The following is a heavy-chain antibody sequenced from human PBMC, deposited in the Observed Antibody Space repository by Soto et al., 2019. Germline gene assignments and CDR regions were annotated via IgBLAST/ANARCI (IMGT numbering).Heavy chain of an antibody. D-gene: IGHD6-19*01. CDR1: GFTFSSYG. V-gene: IGHV3-33*01. CDR3: ARSTAVAGKKYYYYGMDV. Sequence: GGSLRLSCAASGFTFSSYGMHWVRQAPGKGLEWVAVIWYDGSNKYYADSVKGRFTISRDNSKGTLYLQMNSLRAEDTAVYYCARSTAVAGKKYYYYGMDVWGQGTTVTVSS. CDR2: IWYDGSNK. J-gene: IGHJ6*02.